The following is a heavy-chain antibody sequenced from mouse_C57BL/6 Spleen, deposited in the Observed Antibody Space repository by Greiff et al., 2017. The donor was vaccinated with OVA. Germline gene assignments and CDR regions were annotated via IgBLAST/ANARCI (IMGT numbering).Heavy chain of an antibody. J-gene: IGHJ4*01. CDR1: GFSLTSYG. D-gene: IGHD1-1*01. Sequence: VQRVESGPGLVQPSQSLSITCTVSGFSLTSYGVHWVRQSPGKGLEWLGVIWSGGSTDYNAAFISRLSISKDNTKSQVFFKMNSLQADDTAIYYCARTGYGSSFYAMDYWGQGTSVTVSS. CDR3: ARTGYGSSFYAMDY. CDR2: IWSGGST. V-gene: IGHV2-2*01.